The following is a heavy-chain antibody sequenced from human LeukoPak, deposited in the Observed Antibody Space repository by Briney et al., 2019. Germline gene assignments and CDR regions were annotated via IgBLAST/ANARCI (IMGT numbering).Heavy chain of an antibody. CDR1: GFTFDDYA. J-gene: IGHJ4*02. Sequence: GGSLRLSCVASGFTFDDYAMHWVRQVPGKGLEWVSGIKWNSGTLGYADSVKGRFTISRDNAKNSLYLQMNSLRVEDTAVYYCAKRAKGGGFDYWGQGALVTVSS. CDR2: IKWNSGTL. D-gene: IGHD3-16*01. CDR3: AKRAKGGGFDY. V-gene: IGHV3-9*01.